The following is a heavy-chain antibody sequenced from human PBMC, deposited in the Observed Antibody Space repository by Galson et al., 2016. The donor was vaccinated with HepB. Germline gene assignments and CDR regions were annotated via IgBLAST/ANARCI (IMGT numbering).Heavy chain of an antibody. Sequence: SETLSLTCAVYGGPFSGYYWHWIRQPPGKGLEWIGEINYSGTTNYNPSLKSRVTISVDTSKNQFSLKLNSVTAADTALYYCARTPYYYDDSGYSPFDYWGQGALVTVSS. CDR1: GGPFSGYY. V-gene: IGHV4-34*01. D-gene: IGHD3-22*01. J-gene: IGHJ4*02. CDR2: INYSGTT. CDR3: ARTPYYYDDSGYSPFDY.